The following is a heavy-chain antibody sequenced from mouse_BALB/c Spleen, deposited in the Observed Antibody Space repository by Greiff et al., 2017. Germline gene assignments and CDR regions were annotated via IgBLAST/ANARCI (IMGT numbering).Heavy chain of an antibody. Sequence: VHVKQSGTVLARPGASVKMSCKASGYTFTSYWMHWVKQRPGQGLEWIGAIYPGNSDTSYNQKFKGKAKLTAVTSTSTAYMELSSLTNEDSAVYYCTREAYYYGSSSYAMDYWGQGTSVTVSS. J-gene: IGHJ4*01. CDR1: GYTFTSYW. V-gene: IGHV1-5*01. D-gene: IGHD1-1*01. CDR2: IYPGNSDT. CDR3: TREAYYYGSSSYAMDY.